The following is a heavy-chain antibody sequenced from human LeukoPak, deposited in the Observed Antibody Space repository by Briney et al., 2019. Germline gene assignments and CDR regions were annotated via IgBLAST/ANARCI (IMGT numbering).Heavy chain of an antibody. CDR2: ISGYGVST. J-gene: IGHJ4*02. V-gene: IGHV3-43*02. CDR3: ARESGKFDY. CDR1: GLPIGDFA. Sequence: PGGSLRLSCVASGLPIGDFAMHCVRQAPGQGLEGVSLISGYGVSTFFADSVKGRFSISRDNSKNSLFLEMSSLRTEDTAMYYCARESGKFDYWGQGTLVAVSS.